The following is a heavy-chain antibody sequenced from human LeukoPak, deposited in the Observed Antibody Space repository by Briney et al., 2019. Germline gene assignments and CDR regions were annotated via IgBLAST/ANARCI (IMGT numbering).Heavy chain of an antibody. CDR2: INHSGST. Sequence: SETLSLTCAVYGGSFSGYYWSWIRQPPGKGREWIGEINHSGSTNYNPSLKSRVTLSVDTSKNQFSLKLSSVTAADTAVYYCARTGIAALGIVNWFDPWGQGTLVAVSS. J-gene: IGHJ5*02. V-gene: IGHV4-34*01. D-gene: IGHD6-6*01. CDR3: ARTGIAALGIVNWFDP. CDR1: GGSFSGYY.